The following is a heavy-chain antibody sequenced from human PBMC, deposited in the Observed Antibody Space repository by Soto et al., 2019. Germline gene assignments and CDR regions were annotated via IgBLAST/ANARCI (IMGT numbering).Heavy chain of an antibody. J-gene: IGHJ6*02. V-gene: IGHV1-69*01. CDR2: IIPIFGTA. CDR3: ASGLVVGATYYYYYGMDV. CDR1: GGTFSSYA. Sequence: QVQLVQSGAEVKKPGSSVKVSCKASGGTFSSYAISWVRQSPGQGLEWMGGIIPIFGTANYAQKFQGRVTITADESTSTAYMELSSLRSEDTAVYYCASGLVVGATYYYYYGMDVWGQGTTVTVSS. D-gene: IGHD1-26*01.